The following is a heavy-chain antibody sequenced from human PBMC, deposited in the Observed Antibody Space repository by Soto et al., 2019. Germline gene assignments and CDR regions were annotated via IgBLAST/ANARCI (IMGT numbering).Heavy chain of an antibody. CDR1: GDSVSSNSAA. J-gene: IGHJ6*02. CDR2: TYYRSKWYN. CDR3: ARDVRRVGATTNYYYGMDV. D-gene: IGHD1-26*01. V-gene: IGHV6-1*01. Sequence: SQTLSLTSGISGDSVSSNSAAWNWIRQSPSRGLEWLGRTYYRSKWYNDYAVSVKSRITITPDTSKNQFSLQLNSVTPEDTAVYYCARDVRRVGATTNYYYGMDVWGQGTTVTVSS.